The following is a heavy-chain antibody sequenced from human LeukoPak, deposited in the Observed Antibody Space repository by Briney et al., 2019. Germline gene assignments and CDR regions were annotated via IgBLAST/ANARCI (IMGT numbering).Heavy chain of an antibody. J-gene: IGHJ6*03. D-gene: IGHD2-2*01. CDR3: GRELGGGPRLGYCSSTSCYHLYYYYYMDV. CDR1: GGSISSSNW. CDR2: IYHSGST. V-gene: IGHV4-4*02. Sequence: PSGTLSLTCAVSGGSISSSNWWSWVRQPPGKGLEWIGEIYHSGSTNYNPSLKSRVTISVDTSKNQFSLKLSSVTAADTAVYYCGRELGGGPRLGYCSSTSCYHLYYYYYMDVWGKETTVTTSS.